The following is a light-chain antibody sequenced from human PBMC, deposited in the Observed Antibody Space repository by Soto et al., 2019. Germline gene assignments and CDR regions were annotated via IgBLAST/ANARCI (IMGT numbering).Light chain of an antibody. Sequence: QSALTQPASVSGSPGQSITISCTGTSSDVGGYNYVSWYQQHPGKAPKLMIYDVSNRPSGVSNRFSGSKSGNTASLTISGLQAGDEADYYCSSYTSSSTLDVVFGGGTKLTV. CDR1: SSDVGGYNY. CDR3: SSYTSSSTLDVV. J-gene: IGLJ2*01. V-gene: IGLV2-14*01. CDR2: DVS.